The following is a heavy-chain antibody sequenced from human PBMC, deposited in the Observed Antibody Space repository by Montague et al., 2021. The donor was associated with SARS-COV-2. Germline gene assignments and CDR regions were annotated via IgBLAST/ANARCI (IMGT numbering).Heavy chain of an antibody. CDR2: IYYSGTT. CDR1: GNSVNTVGYY. V-gene: IGHV4-31*03. J-gene: IGHJ5*02. Sequence: TLSLTCTVSGNSVNTVGYYWSWIRQLPGKGLEWIGYIYYSGTTSYNPSLQSRLIISVDTSKNQFSLSLTSVTAADTAVYYCARAVVTNYNFWSGYSRVPDANWFDPWGQGTLVTVSS. D-gene: IGHD3-3*01. CDR3: ARAVVTNYNFWSGYSRVPDANWFDP.